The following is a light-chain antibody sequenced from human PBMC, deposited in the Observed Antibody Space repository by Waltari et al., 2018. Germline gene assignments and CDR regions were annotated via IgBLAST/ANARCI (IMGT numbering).Light chain of an antibody. CDR1: QSIGRY. CDR3: QNHERLPAT. J-gene: IGKJ1*01. CDR2: GAY. V-gene: IGKV3-20*01. Sequence: SCRARQSIGRYLVWYQQKSGQAPRLLIYGAYTRATGIPDRFSGSGSGTDFSLTISRVETEDVAVYYCQNHERLPATFGQGTKVEIK.